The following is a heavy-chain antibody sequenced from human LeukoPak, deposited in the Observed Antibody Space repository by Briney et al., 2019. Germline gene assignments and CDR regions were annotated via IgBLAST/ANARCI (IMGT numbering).Heavy chain of an antibody. CDR3: ARDFVMVRGGGAFDI. J-gene: IGHJ3*02. Sequence: GGSLRLSCAASGFTFDDYGMSWVRQAPGKGLEWVSGINWNGGSTGYADSVKGRFTISRDNAKNSLYLQMNSLRAEDTALYYCARDFVMVRGGGAFDIWGQGTMITVSS. CDR1: GFTFDDYG. D-gene: IGHD3-10*01. V-gene: IGHV3-20*04. CDR2: INWNGGST.